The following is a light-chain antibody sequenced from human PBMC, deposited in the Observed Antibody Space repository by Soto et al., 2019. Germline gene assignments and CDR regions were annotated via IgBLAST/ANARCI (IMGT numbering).Light chain of an antibody. J-gene: IGLJ3*02. CDR2: EVS. V-gene: IGLV2-14*01. CDR3: SSYTTSSTWL. CDR1: SSDVGGYNY. Sequence: QSALTQPASVSGSTGQSITISCTGTSSDVGGYNYVSWYQQHPGKAPKLMIYEVSNRPSGVSNRFSGSKSGNTASLTISGLQAEDEADYYCSSYTTSSTWLFGGGTKLTVL.